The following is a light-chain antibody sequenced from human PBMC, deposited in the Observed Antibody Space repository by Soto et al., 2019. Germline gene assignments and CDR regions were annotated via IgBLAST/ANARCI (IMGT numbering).Light chain of an antibody. CDR2: EVS. J-gene: IGLJ1*01. CDR3: SSYSISNTLYD. Sequence: QSALTQPASVSGSPGQSITISCTGTSSDVGGYNYVSWYQQLPGKAPKLLIYEVSNRPSGVSNRFSGSKSGNTASLPISGLQAEDEADYYCSSYSISNTLYDLGSGTKVTVL. CDR1: SSDVGGYNY. V-gene: IGLV2-14*01.